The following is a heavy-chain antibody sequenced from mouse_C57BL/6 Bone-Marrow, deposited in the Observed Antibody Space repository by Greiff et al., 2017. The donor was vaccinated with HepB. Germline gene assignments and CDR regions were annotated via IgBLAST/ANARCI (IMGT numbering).Heavy chain of an antibody. J-gene: IGHJ4*01. D-gene: IGHD1-1*01. CDR1: GYTFTGYW. V-gene: IGHV1-9*01. Sequence: VQLQQSGAELMKPGASVKLSCKATGYTFTGYWIEWVKQRPGHGLEWIGEILPGSGSTNYTEKFKGKATLTADTSSNTAYMQLSSLTTEDSAIYYCARGTTTVVEAMDYWGQGTSVTVSS. CDR3: ARGTTTVVEAMDY. CDR2: ILPGSGST.